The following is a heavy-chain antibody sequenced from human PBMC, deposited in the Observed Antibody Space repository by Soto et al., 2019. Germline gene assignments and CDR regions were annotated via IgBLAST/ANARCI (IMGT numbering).Heavy chain of an antibody. CDR1: GGSISSGNYY. J-gene: IGHJ4*02. D-gene: IGHD4-17*01. CDR2: IYYSGST. CDR3: ARKATVTTCFDY. V-gene: IGHV4-31*03. Sequence: QVQLQESGPGLVKPSQTLSLTCTVSGGSISSGNYYWSWIRQHPGKGLEWIGYIYYSGSTYYNPSLKSRVTISVNTSKNQFSLKLSSVTAADTAVYYCARKATVTTCFDYWGQGTLVTVSS.